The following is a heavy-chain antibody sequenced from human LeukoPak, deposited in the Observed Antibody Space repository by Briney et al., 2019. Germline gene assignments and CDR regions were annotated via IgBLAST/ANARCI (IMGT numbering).Heavy chain of an antibody. Sequence: GGSLRLSCAASGFTFSSYWMHWVRQAPGKGLEWVANIKQDGSEKYYVDSVKGRFTISRDNAKNSLYLQMNSLRAEDTALYYCAKDIGAVAGLDYWGQGTLVTVSS. CDR1: GFTFSSYW. CDR2: IKQDGSEK. D-gene: IGHD6-19*01. CDR3: AKDIGAVAGLDY. J-gene: IGHJ4*02. V-gene: IGHV3-7*03.